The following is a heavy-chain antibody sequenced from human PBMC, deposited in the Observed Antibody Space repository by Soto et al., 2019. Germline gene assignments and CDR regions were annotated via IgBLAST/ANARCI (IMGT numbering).Heavy chain of an antibody. CDR3: ARDKITGRFDY. D-gene: IGHD2-8*02. V-gene: IGHV4-34*01. CDR1: GGSFSGYY. CDR2: INHSGST. J-gene: IGHJ4*02. Sequence: PSETLSLXCAVYGGSFSGYYWTWIRQPPGTGLEWIGEINHSGSTNYNPSLKSRVTISVDTSKNQFSLKLTSVTAADTAVYYGARDKITGRFDYWGQGTLVTVSS.